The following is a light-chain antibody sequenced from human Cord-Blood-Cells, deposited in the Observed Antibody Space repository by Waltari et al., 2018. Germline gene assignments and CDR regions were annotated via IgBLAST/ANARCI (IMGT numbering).Light chain of an antibody. J-gene: IGLJ1*01. CDR3: CSYAGSSTFYV. CDR1: RSDVGSYNL. CDR2: EVS. V-gene: IGLV2-23*02. Sequence: QSALTQPASVSGSPGQSITISCTGTRSDVGSYNLVSRYQQHPGKAPKLMIYEVSKRPSGVSNRFSGSKSGNTASLTISGLQAEDEADYYCCSYAGSSTFYVFGTGTKVTVL.